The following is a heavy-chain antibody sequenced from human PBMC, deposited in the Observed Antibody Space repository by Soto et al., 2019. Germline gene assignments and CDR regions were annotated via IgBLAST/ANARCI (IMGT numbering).Heavy chain of an antibody. V-gene: IGHV4-61*08. D-gene: IGHD3-10*01. CDR3: ASSGITMVRGVISFDY. Sequence: PSETLSLTCTVSGDSISSGDYYWSWIRQPPGKGLEWIGCIYYSGSTNYNPSLKSRVTISVDTSKNQFSLKLSSVTAADTAVYYCASSGITMVRGVISFDYWGQGTLVTVSS. CDR2: IYYSGST. J-gene: IGHJ4*02. CDR1: GDSISSGDYY.